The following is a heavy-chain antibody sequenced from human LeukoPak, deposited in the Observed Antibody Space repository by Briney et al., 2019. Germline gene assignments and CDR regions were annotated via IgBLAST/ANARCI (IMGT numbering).Heavy chain of an antibody. CDR1: GASISSYY. CDR2: LYNTRNT. CDR3: ARTDYYDSSGYFPRLDY. Sequence: SETLSLTCTVSGASISSYYWSWIRQPPGKGLEWIGYLYNTRNTYYNPSLKSRVTISVDTSKNQFSLKLSSVTAADTAVYYCARTDYYDSSGYFPRLDYWGQGTLVTVSS. J-gene: IGHJ4*02. D-gene: IGHD3-22*01. V-gene: IGHV4-59*12.